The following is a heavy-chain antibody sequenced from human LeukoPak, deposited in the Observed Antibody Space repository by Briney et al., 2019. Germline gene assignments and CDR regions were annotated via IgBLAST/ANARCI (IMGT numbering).Heavy chain of an antibody. CDR2: ISGSGGST. D-gene: IGHD6-13*01. CDR1: GFTFSSYA. CDR3: AKGGIPAGPGY. J-gene: IGHJ4*02. V-gene: IGHV3-23*01. Sequence: GGSLRLSCAASGFTFSSYAMSWVRQAPRKGLEWVSAISGSGGSTYYADSVKGRFIISRDNSKNTLYLQMNSLRAEDTAVYYCAKGGIPAGPGYWGQGTLVTVSS.